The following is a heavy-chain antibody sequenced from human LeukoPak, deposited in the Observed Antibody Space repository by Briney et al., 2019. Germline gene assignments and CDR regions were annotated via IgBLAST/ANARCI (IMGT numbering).Heavy chain of an antibody. CDR1: GFTFSNYA. D-gene: IGHD6-13*01. CDR2: IWYDGKNQ. V-gene: IGHV3-33*06. Sequence: QPGGSLRLSCAASGFTFSNYAMHWVRQAPGKGLEWVSAIWYDGKNQYYADSVKGRFTISRDNSKNTVYLQMDSLRAEDTAVYYCAKAGGLIASTGIDFWGQGTLVTVSS. J-gene: IGHJ4*02. CDR3: AKAGGLIASTGIDF.